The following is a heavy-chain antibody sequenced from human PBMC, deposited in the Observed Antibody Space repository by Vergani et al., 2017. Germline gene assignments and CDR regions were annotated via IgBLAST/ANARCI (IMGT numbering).Heavy chain of an antibody. CDR3: AKDHTTMIEMHYYYGMDV. V-gene: IGHV3-30*18. CDR1: GFTFSSYG. CDR2: ISYDGSNK. J-gene: IGHJ6*02. Sequence: VQLVESGGGLVQPGGSLRLSCAASGFTFSSYGMHWVRQAPGKGLEWVAVISYDGSNKYYADSVKGRFTISRDNSKNTLYLQMNSLRAEDTAVYYCAKDHTTMIEMHYYYGMDVWGQGTTVTVSS. D-gene: IGHD3-22*01.